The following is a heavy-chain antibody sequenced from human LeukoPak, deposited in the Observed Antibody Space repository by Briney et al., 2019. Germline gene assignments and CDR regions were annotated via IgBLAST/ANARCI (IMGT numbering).Heavy chain of an antibody. CDR2: IYHSGST. Sequence: SETLSLTCTVPGGSISSGGYSWSWIRQPPGKGLEWIGYIYHSGSTYYNPSLKSRVTISVDRSKNQFSLKLSSVTAADTAVYYCARATYCSGGSCYDARYWGQGTLVTVSS. CDR1: GGSISSGGYS. D-gene: IGHD2-15*01. J-gene: IGHJ4*02. CDR3: ARATYCSGGSCYDARY. V-gene: IGHV4-30-2*01.